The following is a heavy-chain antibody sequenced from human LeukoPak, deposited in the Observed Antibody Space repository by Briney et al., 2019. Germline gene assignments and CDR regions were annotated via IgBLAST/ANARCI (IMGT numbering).Heavy chain of an antibody. V-gene: IGHV4-39*01. CDR1: GGSISSSSYC. CDR2: IYHSGST. CDR3: ARRLRDYTNQLYWFDP. D-gene: IGHD4-11*01. Sequence: SETLSLTCTASGGSISSSSYCWGWIRQPPGKGLEWIATIYHSGSTYCNPSLKSRVTISVDTSKNQFSPSLSSVTAADTAVYYCARRLRDYTNQLYWFDPWGQGTLVSVSS. J-gene: IGHJ5*02.